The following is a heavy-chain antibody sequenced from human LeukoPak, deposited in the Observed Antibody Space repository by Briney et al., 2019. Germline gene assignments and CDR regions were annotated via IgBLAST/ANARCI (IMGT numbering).Heavy chain of an antibody. D-gene: IGHD2-2*02. V-gene: IGHV4-59*01. CDR2: IYYNGRT. CDR1: GGSISSYY. J-gene: IGHJ6*03. Sequence: NTSETLSLTCTVSGGSISSYYWSWIRQPPGKGLEWIGYIYYNGRTNYNPSLKSRVTISVDTSKNQFSLKLSSVTAADTAVYYCARDSADCSSTSCYSHYMDVWGKGTTVTVSS. CDR3: ARDSADCSSTSCYSHYMDV.